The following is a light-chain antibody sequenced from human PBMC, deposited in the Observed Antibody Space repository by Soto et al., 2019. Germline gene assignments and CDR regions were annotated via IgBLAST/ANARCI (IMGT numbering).Light chain of an antibody. CDR1: QSVSSN. V-gene: IGKV3-15*01. CDR2: GAS. Sequence: EIVMTQSPATLSVSPGERAALSCRASQSVSSNFAWYQQKPGQAPRLLIYGASTRATGIPARFSGSGSGTDFILTISSLQSGDFAVYYCQQYNTCPYTFGQGTKLEI. CDR3: QQYNTCPYT. J-gene: IGKJ2*01.